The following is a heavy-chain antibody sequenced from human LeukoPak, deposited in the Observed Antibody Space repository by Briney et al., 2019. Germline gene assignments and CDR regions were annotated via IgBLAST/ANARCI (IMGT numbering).Heavy chain of an antibody. CDR3: ARAQHIVVVMGVIRY. V-gene: IGHV1-46*03. D-gene: IGHD2-21*01. CDR2: INPSGGST. CDR1: GYTFTSYY. J-gene: IGHJ4*02. Sequence: ASVKVSCKASGYTFTSYYMHWVRQAPGQGLEWMGIINPSGGSTSYAQKFQGRVTMTRDTSTSTVYMELSSLRSEDTVVYYCARAQHIVVVMGVIRYWGQGTLVTVSS.